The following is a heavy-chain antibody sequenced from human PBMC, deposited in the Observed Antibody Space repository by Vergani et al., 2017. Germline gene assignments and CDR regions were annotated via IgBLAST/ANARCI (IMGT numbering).Heavy chain of an antibody. CDR2: IYPADSDT. V-gene: IGHV5-51*01. J-gene: IGHJ6*02. CDR3: ARHTTYTDS. D-gene: IGHD1-1*01. Sequence: EVELVQSGPEMRKPGESLKISCKGSEYSFGKYWIGWVRQMPGKGLEWMGIIYPADSDTRYSPSFQGQVTISADKSISTAFLQWDSLKASDTALYYCARHTTYTDSWGQGTTVTVSS. CDR1: EYSFGKYW.